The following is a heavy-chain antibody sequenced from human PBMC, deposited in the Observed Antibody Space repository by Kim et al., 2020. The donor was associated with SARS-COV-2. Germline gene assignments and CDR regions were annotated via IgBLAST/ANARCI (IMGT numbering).Heavy chain of an antibody. CDR3: ASRYSSGWYDY. V-gene: IGHV3-53*01. CDR2: T. Sequence: TYYADSMKGRFTISRDTSKNTLYLKRNSLGAEDTAVYYCASRYSSGWYDYWGQGTLVTVSS. D-gene: IGHD6-19*01. J-gene: IGHJ4*02.